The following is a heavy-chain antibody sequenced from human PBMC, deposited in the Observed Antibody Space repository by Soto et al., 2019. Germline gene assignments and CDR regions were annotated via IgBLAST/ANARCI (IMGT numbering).Heavy chain of an antibody. CDR3: ARTTIFGVVIISDNWFDP. V-gene: IGHV1-18*04. CDR1: GYTFTSYG. CDR2: ISAYNSNT. Sequence: GSVNVSCKASGYTFTSYGINGVRQAAGQGVEWMGWISAYNSNTNYAQKLQGRVTMTTDTSTSTEYMQLRSLRSDGAAVYYCARTTIFGVVIISDNWFDPWGQGTLVTVYS. D-gene: IGHD3-3*01. J-gene: IGHJ5*02.